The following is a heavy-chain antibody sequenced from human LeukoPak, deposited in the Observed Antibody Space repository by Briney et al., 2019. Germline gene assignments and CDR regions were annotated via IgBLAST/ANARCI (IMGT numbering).Heavy chain of an antibody. V-gene: IGHV3-48*01. CDR3: ARGPLYGSRSDYFDY. CDR2: ISGGSYTI. Sequence: GGSLRLSCAASGFTFSSYTMNWVRQAPGKGLEWVSYISGGSYTIYYADSVKGRFTISRDDAKNSMFLQMNSLTTEDTAVYYCARGPLYGSRSDYFDYWGQGTLVTVSS. CDR1: GFTFSSYT. D-gene: IGHD3-10*01. J-gene: IGHJ4*02.